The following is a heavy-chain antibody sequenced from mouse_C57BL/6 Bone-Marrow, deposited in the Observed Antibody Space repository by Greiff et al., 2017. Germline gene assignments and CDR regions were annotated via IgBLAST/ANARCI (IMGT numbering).Heavy chain of an antibody. CDR1: GFNIKDDY. V-gene: IGHV14-4*01. CDR3: TPTTVVKDY. Sequence: VQLQQSGAELVRPGASVQLSCTASGFNIKDDYMHWVKQRPEQGLEWIGWIDPENGDTEYASKFQGKATITADTSSNTAYLQLSSLTSEDTAVYYCTPTTVVKDYWGQGTTLTVSS. CDR2: IDPENGDT. D-gene: IGHD1-1*01. J-gene: IGHJ2*01.